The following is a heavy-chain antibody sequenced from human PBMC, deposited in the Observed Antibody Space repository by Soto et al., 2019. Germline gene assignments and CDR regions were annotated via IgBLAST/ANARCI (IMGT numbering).Heavy chain of an antibody. D-gene: IGHD2-8*01. CDR3: AKDLTWGCTNGVCYTYYYYGMDV. J-gene: IGHJ6*02. Sequence: GGSLRLSCAASGFTFSSYAMSWVRQAPGKGLEWVSAISGSGGSTYYADSVKGRFTISRDNSKNTLYLQMNSLRAEDTAVYYCAKDLTWGCTNGVCYTYYYYGMDVWGQGTTVTVSS. V-gene: IGHV3-23*01. CDR1: GFTFSSYA. CDR2: ISGSGGST.